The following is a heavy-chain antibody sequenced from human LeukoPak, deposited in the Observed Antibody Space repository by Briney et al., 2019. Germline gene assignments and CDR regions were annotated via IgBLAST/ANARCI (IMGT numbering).Heavy chain of an antibody. D-gene: IGHD3-10*01. CDR1: GFTFGDYA. CDR2: IRSKAYGGTT. J-gene: IGHJ4*02. Sequence: GGSLRLSCTASGFTFGDYAMSWVRQAPGKGLEWVGFIRSKAYGGTTEYAASVKGRFTISRDDSKSIAYLQMNSLKTEDTAVYYCTTLPYYYGSGSYYSTSGVDYWGQGTLVTVSS. V-gene: IGHV3-49*04. CDR3: TTLPYYYGSGSYYSTSGVDY.